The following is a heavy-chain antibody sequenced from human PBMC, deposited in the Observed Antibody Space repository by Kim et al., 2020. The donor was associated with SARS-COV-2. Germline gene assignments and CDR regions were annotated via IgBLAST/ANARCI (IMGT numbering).Heavy chain of an antibody. D-gene: IGHD2-2*01. V-gene: IGHV3-23*01. Sequence: KGRFTISRDNSKNTLYRQMNSRRAEDTAVYYCAKDQLPARAYYYYYGMDVWGQGTTVTVSS. J-gene: IGHJ6*02. CDR3: AKDQLPARAYYYYYGMDV.